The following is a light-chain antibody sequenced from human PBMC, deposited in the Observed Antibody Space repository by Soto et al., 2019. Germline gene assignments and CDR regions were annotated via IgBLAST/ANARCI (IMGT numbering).Light chain of an antibody. Sequence: QHVLTQSSSGSASLGSSVSLTCTLSSGHSSYIIAWHQQQPGKAPRYLMKLEGSGSYNKGSGVPDRFSGSSSGADRYLTISNLQFEDEADYYCETWDSNTYVFGTGTKVTVL. V-gene: IGLV4-60*02. CDR2: LEGSGSY. CDR1: SGHSSYI. CDR3: ETWDSNTYV. J-gene: IGLJ1*01.